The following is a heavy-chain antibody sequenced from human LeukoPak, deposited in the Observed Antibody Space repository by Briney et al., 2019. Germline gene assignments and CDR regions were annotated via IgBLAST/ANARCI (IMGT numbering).Heavy chain of an antibody. J-gene: IGHJ5*02. CDR2: ISSSSSTI. CDR3: ARDRIGDQLLFRTVNWFDP. Sequence: PGGSLRLSCAASGFTFSSYSMNWVRQAPGKGLEWVSYISSSSSTIYYADSVKGRFTISRDNAKNSLYLQMNSLRAEDTAVYYCARDRIGDQLLFRTVNWFDPWGQGTLVTVSS. CDR1: GFTFSSYS. V-gene: IGHV3-48*01. D-gene: IGHD2-2*01.